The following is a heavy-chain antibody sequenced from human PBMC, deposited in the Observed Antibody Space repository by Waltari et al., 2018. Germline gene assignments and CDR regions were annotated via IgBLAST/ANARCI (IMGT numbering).Heavy chain of an antibody. CDR1: GGSINSYY. Sequence: QVQLQESGPGLVKPSETLSLTCTVSGGSINSYYWSWIREPPGKGLEWIGHIFYSGITPYNPSLKSRVTISVDTSKNQFSLKLNSGTAADTAVYYCARHASMGDYPIDCWGRGTLVTVSS. J-gene: IGHJ4*02. D-gene: IGHD4-17*01. CDR2: IFYSGIT. V-gene: IGHV4-59*08. CDR3: ARHASMGDYPIDC.